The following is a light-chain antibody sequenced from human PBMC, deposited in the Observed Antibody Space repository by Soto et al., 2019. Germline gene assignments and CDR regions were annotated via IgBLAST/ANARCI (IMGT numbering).Light chain of an antibody. CDR3: QQRSNWQGAT. CDR2: DAS. Sequence: EIVVTQSPATLSLSPGERSTLSFSASQSVSSYLAWYQQKPGQAPRLLIYDASNRATGIPARFSGSGSGTDFTLTISSLEPEDFAVYYCQQRSNWQGATFGGGTKVDI. J-gene: IGKJ4*01. V-gene: IGKV3-11*01. CDR1: QSVSSY.